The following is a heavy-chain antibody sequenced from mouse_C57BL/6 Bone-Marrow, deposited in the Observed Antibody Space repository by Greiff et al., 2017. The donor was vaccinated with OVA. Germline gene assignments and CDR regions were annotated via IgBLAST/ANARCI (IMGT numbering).Heavy chain of an antibody. J-gene: IGHJ1*03. CDR1: GYSFTDYN. Sequence: EVQGVESGPELVKPGASVKISCKASGYSFTDYNMNWVKQSNGKSLEWIGVINPNYGTTSYNQKFKGKATLTVDQSSSTAYMQLNSLTSEDSAVYYCAREGDGYYDWYFDVWGTGTTVTVSS. CDR2: INPNYGTT. D-gene: IGHD2-3*01. V-gene: IGHV1-39*01. CDR3: AREGDGYYDWYFDV.